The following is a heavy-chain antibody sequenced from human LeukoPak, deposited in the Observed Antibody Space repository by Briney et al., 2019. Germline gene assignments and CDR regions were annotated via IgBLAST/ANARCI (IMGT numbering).Heavy chain of an antibody. CDR2: INPNSGGT. J-gene: IGHJ5*02. V-gene: IGHV1-2*02. D-gene: IGHD1-26*01. Sequence: ASVKVSCKASGYTFTDYYFHWVRQAPGQGLEWMGWINPNSGGTVYAQNFQGRVTMTRDTSISIVYVELSSLRSDDTAVYYCASSGSSIQFDPWGQGTLVTVSS. CDR3: ASSGSSIQFDP. CDR1: GYTFTDYY.